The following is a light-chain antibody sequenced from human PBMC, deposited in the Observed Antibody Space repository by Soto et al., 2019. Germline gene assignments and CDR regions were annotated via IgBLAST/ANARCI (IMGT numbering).Light chain of an antibody. J-gene: IGKJ5*01. CDR2: WAS. V-gene: IGKV4-1*01. CDR1: QSVLYSSNNKNY. Sequence: SVLTQSPDSLSVSLGERATINCKSSQSVLYSSNNKNYLAWYQQKPGQPPKLLIYWASTRESGVPDRFSGSGSGTDFTLTISSLQAEDVAVYYCQQYYSTPIPFGQVTRLAI. CDR3: QQYYSTPIP.